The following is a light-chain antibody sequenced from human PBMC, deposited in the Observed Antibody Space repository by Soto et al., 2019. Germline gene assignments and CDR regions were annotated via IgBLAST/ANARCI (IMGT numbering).Light chain of an antibody. V-gene: IGLV2-14*03. CDR2: DVT. CDR3: SSFTSSTTWV. J-gene: IGLJ3*02. CDR1: SSDVGSFNY. Sequence: QSALTQPASVSGPPGQSITISCTGTSSDVGSFNYVSWYQHHPGKAPKLMIYDVTNRPSGVSNRFSGSKSGNTASLIISGLQAEDEADYYCSSFTSSTTWVFGGGTKLTVL.